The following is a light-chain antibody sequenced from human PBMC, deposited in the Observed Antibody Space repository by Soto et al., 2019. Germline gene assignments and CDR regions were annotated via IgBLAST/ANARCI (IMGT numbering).Light chain of an antibody. J-gene: IGLJ1*01. CDR2: EVS. CDR1: SSDVGTYNS. CDR3: SSYTSSRTYV. Sequence: QSVLTQPSSVSGSPGQSITISCTGTSSDVGTYNSVSWYQQHSGKAPKLMIYEVSDRPSGISNRFSGSKSDNTASLTISGLQAEDEAEYYCSSYTSSRTYVFGTGTKLTVL. V-gene: IGLV2-14*01.